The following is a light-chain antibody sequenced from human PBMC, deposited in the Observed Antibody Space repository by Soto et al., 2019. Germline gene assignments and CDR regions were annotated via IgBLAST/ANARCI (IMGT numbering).Light chain of an antibody. CDR2: SNN. J-gene: IGLJ2*01. V-gene: IGLV1-44*01. CDR1: SSNIGSNT. CDR3: QSFDSSLTGPI. Sequence: QSVLTQPPSASGTPGQRVTISCSGSSSNIGSNTVNWYQQLPGTAPKLLIYSNNQRPSGVPDRFSGSKSGTSASLAISGLQSEDEADYYCQSFDSSLTGPILGGGTKLTVL.